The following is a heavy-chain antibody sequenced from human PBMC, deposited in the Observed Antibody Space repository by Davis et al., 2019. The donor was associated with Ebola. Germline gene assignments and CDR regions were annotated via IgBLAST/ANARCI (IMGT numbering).Heavy chain of an antibody. V-gene: IGHV1-2*02. CDR1: GYTFTGYY. CDR3: ARGDSGSSTPWGDFDY. J-gene: IGHJ4*02. Sequence: ASVKVSCKASGYTFTGYYTHWVRQAPGQGLEWMGWINPNSGGTNYAQKFQGRVTMTRDTSISTAYMELSRLRSDDTAVYYCARGDSGSSTPWGDFDYWGQGTLVTVSS. CDR2: INPNSGGT. D-gene: IGHD1-26*01.